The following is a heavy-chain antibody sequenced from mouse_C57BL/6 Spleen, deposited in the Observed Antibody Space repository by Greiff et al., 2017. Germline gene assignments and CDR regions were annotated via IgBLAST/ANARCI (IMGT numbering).Heavy chain of an antibody. Sequence: QVQLQQSGAELVQPGASVKLSCKASGYTFTSYWMQWVKQRPGQGLEWIGEIDPASSNTNYNQKLKGKSTLTVDKSYSPAYMQLSSLTSEDSAVYYCSRCYDVPYWYFDVWGPGTTVTVSS. V-gene: IGHV1-50*01. D-gene: IGHD2-12*01. J-gene: IGHJ1*01. CDR2: IDPASSNT. CDR1: GYTFTSYW. CDR3: SRCYDVPYWYFDV.